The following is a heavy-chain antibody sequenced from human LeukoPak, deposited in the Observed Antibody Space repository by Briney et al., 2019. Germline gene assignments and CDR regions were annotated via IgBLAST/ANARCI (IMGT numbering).Heavy chain of an antibody. CDR3: ARGRYCSGGSCYGALGYYFEY. J-gene: IGHJ4*02. CDR2: ISGSGGST. V-gene: IGHV3-23*01. D-gene: IGHD2-15*01. Sequence: GGSLRLSCAASGFTFSSYGMSWVRQAPGKGLEWVSAISGSGGSTYYADSVKGRFTISRDNSKNTLYLQMNSLRAEDTAVYYCARGRYCSGGSCYGALGYYFEYWGQGTLVTVSS. CDR1: GFTFSSYG.